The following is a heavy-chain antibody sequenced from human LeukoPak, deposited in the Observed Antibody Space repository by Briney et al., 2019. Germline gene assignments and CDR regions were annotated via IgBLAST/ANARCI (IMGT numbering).Heavy chain of an antibody. CDR3: AKDIAAGGIDYYYYMDV. V-gene: IGHV3-30*02. J-gene: IGHJ6*03. CDR2: IQYDGSNK. D-gene: IGHD6-13*01. Sequence: GGSLRLSCAASGFTFSSYGMHWVRQAPGKGLEWVAFIQYDGSNKYYADSVKGRFTISRDNSKNTLYLQMNSLRAEDTAVYYCAKDIAAGGIDYYYYMDVWGKGTTVTISS. CDR1: GFTFSSYG.